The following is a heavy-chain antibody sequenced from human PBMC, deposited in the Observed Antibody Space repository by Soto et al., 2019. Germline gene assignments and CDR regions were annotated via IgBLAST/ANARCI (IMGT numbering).Heavy chain of an antibody. CDR1: GFIFNNYG. CDR2: ISADGSRK. CDR3: TKGCGRGFALCGS. V-gene: IGHV3-30*18. J-gene: IGHJ5*02. D-gene: IGHD5-12*01. Sequence: QVQVVESGGGVAQPGRSLRLSCTVSGFIFNNYGMQWVRQAPGKGLEWVAVISADGSRKYYADSVKGRFTISRDNSKNTLYLQMNSLRAEDTAVYYCTKGCGRGFALCGSWGQGTLVTVSS.